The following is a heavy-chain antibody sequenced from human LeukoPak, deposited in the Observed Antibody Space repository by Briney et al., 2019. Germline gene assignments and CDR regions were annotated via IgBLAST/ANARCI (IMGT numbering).Heavy chain of an antibody. D-gene: IGHD3-16*02. Sequence: ASVKVSCKASGYTFTGYYMHWARQAPGQGLEWMGWINPNSGGTNYAQKFQGRVTMTRDTSISTAYMELSRLRSDDTAVYYCARDNRGYDYVWGSYLDYWGQGTLVTVSS. J-gene: IGHJ4*02. CDR2: INPNSGGT. V-gene: IGHV1-2*02. CDR1: GYTFTGYY. CDR3: ARDNRGYDYVWGSYLDY.